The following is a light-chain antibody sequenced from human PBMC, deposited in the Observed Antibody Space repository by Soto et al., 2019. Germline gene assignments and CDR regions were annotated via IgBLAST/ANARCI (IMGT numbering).Light chain of an antibody. J-gene: IGKJ1*01. CDR1: QSISSY. Sequence: DIQMTQSPSSLSASVGDRVTITCRASQSISSYLNWYQHKPGKAPKLLIYAASSLQTGVPSRFSVSRSVTDFALTISSLQRDDFATYYCQQTYSFPRTFGQGTKVEMK. CDR2: AAS. CDR3: QQTYSFPRT. V-gene: IGKV1-39*01.